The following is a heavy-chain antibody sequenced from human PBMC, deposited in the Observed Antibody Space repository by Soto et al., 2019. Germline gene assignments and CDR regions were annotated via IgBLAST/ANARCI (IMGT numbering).Heavy chain of an antibody. CDR3: ERGAEHQVLSRAYFYGMDV. D-gene: IGHD2-8*01. Sequence: QVQLLQSGVEVTKPGASVKLSCKTSGYTFTHYPIHWLRQAPGRRLEWVGWVNTGTGNRSQIFQGRFIISRHNSKDTLSIQIHSLRPEDTAVYYCERGAEHQVLSRAYFYGMDVWGQGTTVSVSS. CDR2: VNTGTGN. J-gene: IGHJ6*02. V-gene: IGHV1-3*04. CDR1: GYTFTHYP.